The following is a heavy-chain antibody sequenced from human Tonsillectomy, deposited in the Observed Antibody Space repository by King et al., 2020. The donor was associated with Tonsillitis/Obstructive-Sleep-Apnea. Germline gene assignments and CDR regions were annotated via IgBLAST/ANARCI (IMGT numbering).Heavy chain of an antibody. V-gene: IGHV2-5*02. J-gene: IGHJ6*03. D-gene: IGHD3-10*01. CDR1: GFSLRSSAVG. CDR3: AHLKYGSGSSLYYYYMDV. CDR2: IYWDDDK. Sequence: TLKESGPTQVKPTQTLTLTCTFSGFSLRSSAVGVGWIRQSPGEALEWLAVIYWDDDKRYRPSLNSRLTITKDTSKNQVVLTMTNMDPVDTATYYCAHLKYGSGSSLYYYYMDVWGKGTTVSVSS.